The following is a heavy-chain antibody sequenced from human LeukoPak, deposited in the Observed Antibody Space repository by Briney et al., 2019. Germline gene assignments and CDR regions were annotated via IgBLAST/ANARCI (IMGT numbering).Heavy chain of an antibody. Sequence: GGSLRLSRAASRFTFIGYTMNSVRQAPGKGLEWVSSISSRSTYIYYADSVKGRFTISRDNAKNSLYLQMNSLRAEDTAVYYCAREESGSSGWYDYWGQGTLVTVSS. CDR3: AREESGSSGWYDY. V-gene: IGHV3-21*01. CDR1: RFTFIGYT. D-gene: IGHD6-19*01. CDR2: ISSRSTYI. J-gene: IGHJ4*02.